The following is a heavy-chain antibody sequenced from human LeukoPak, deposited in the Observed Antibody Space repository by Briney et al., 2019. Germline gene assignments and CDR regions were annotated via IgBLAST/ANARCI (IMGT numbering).Heavy chain of an antibody. Sequence: GGSLRLSCAASGFTFSSYSMNWVRQAPGKGLEWVSSISSSSSYIYYADSVKGRFTISRDNAKNSLYLHMNSLRAEDKAVYYCAREVVVVVAAFGWFDHWGQGTLVTVSS. CDR2: ISSSSSYI. J-gene: IGHJ5*02. D-gene: IGHD2-15*01. V-gene: IGHV3-21*01. CDR1: GFTFSSYS. CDR3: AREVVVVVAAFGWFDH.